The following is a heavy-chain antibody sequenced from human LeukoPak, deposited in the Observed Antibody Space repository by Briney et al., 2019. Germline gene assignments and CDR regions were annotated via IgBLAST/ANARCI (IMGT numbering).Heavy chain of an antibody. CDR2: IHYGGST. J-gene: IGHJ6*03. V-gene: IGHV4-59*01. Sequence: PSETLSLTCTVSGGSISGYYCSCVRQPPGKGLEWIGFIHYGGSTNYNPSLKSRVTISVDTSKNQFSLRLNSVTAADTAVYYCARDVMGGNCPYYYYYIDVWGKGTTVTVSS. CDR3: ARDVMGGNCPYYYYYIDV. CDR1: GGSISGYY. D-gene: IGHD4-23*01.